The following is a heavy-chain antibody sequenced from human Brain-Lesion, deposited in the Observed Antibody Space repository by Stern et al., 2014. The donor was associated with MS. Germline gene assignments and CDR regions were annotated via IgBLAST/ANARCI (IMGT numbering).Heavy chain of an antibody. J-gene: IGHJ4*02. CDR1: GGSISSSNW. Sequence: QLQLQESGPGLVKPSGTLSLTCAVSGGSISSSNWWSWVRQSPGKGLEWIGESAHSGSTIYNPSLKSRVTVSVDKSQNRFSLNLRSVTAADTAVYFCARFPASRPHVFDSWGQGTLVTVSS. V-gene: IGHV4-4*02. D-gene: IGHD6-13*01. CDR3: ARFPASRPHVFDS. CDR2: SAHSGST.